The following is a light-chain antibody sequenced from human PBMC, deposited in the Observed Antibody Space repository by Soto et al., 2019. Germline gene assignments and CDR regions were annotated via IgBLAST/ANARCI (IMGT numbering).Light chain of an antibody. V-gene: IGKV3-11*01. CDR3: QQRSSWPLT. J-gene: IGKJ4*01. CDR1: QSVNRY. Sequence: EIVLTQSPAILSLSPGERATLSCRASQSVNRYLAWYQQKPGQAPRLLIYDASNRATGIPARFSGSGSGTDFTLTISSLEPEDFAVYYCQQRSSWPLTFGGGTKVEIK. CDR2: DAS.